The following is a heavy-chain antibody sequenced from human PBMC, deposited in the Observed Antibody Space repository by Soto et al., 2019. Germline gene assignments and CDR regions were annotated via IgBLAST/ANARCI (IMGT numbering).Heavy chain of an antibody. J-gene: IGHJ4*02. CDR2: FDPEDGET. CDR3: ATAGVGTPAAEVDY. CDR1: GYTLTELS. D-gene: IGHD2-2*01. V-gene: IGHV1-24*01. Sequence: ASVKVSCKVSGYTLTELSMHWVRQAPGKGLEWMGGFDPEDGETIYAQKFQGRVTMTEDTSTDTAYMELSSLRSEDTAVYYCATAGVGTPAAEVDYWGQGTLVTVSS.